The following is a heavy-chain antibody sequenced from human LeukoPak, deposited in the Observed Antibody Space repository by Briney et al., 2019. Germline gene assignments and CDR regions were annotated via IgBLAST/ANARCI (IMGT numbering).Heavy chain of an antibody. CDR2: IYYSGAT. CDR1: GGSISSDGDY. CDR3: AREDWDYAFDI. Sequence: SSETLSLTCAVSGGSISSDGDYWSWIRQRPGKGLEWIGYIYYSGATYYSPSLKSRLTISIDTSKNQFSLKLSSVTAADTAVYYCAREDWDYAFDIWGQGTMVTVSS. D-gene: IGHD3/OR15-3a*01. V-gene: IGHV4-31*11. J-gene: IGHJ3*02.